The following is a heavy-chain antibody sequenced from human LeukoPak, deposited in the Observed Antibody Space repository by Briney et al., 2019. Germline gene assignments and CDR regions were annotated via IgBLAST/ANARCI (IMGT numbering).Heavy chain of an antibody. J-gene: IGHJ4*02. CDR1: GGSISRGDYY. CDR3: ARGAPFLEWLLSTSPFDY. V-gene: IGHV4-34*01. CDR2: INHSGST. D-gene: IGHD3-3*02. Sequence: SETLSLTCTVSGGSISRGDYYWSWIRQPPGKGLEWIGEINHSGSTNYNPSLKSRVTISVDTSKNQFSLKLSSVTAADTAVYYYARGAPFLEWLLSTSPFDYWGQGTLVTVSS.